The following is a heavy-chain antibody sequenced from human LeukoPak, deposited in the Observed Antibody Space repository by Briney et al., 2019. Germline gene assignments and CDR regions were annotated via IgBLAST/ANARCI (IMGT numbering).Heavy chain of an antibody. CDR1: GFTFSSYA. V-gene: IGHV3-30*04. J-gene: IGHJ4*02. CDR3: ARDLKTAMDYFDY. Sequence: PGGSLRLSCAASGFTFSSYAVHWVRQAPGKGLEWVALISYDGSNKYYADSVKGRFTISRDNSKNTLFLQMNSLRPEDTAVYYCARDLKTAMDYFDYWGQGALVTVSS. CDR2: ISYDGSNK. D-gene: IGHD2-2*01.